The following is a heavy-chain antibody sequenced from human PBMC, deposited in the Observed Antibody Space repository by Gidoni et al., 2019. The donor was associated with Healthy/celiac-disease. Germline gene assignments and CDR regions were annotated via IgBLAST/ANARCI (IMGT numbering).Heavy chain of an antibody. D-gene: IGHD5-12*01. CDR1: GFTFSSYS. J-gene: IGHJ6*02. Sequence: EVQLVEFGGGLVKPGGSLRLSCAAPGFTFSSYSMNWVRQAPGKGLEWVSSISSSSSYIYYADSVKSRFTNSRDNAKNSLYLQMNSLRAEDTAVYYCASDYEPQYYYYYYGMDVWGQGTTVTVSS. CDR2: ISSSSSYI. V-gene: IGHV3-21*01. CDR3: ASDYEPQYYYYYYGMDV.